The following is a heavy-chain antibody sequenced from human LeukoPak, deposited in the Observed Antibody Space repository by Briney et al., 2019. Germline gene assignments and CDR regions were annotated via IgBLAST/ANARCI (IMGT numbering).Heavy chain of an antibody. J-gene: IGHJ4*02. CDR1: GGSISSSSYY. CDR3: ARVAGAARPYFDY. Sequence: SETLSLTCTVSGGSISSSSYYWSWLRQPPGKGLEWIGYIYYSGSTNYNPSLKSRVTISVDTSKNQFSLKLSSVTAADTAVYYCARVAGAARPYFDYWGQGTLVTVSS. CDR2: IYYSGST. V-gene: IGHV4-61*01. D-gene: IGHD6-6*01.